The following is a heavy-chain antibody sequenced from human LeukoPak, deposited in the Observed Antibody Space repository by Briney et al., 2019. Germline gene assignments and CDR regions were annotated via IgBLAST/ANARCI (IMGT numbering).Heavy chain of an antibody. D-gene: IGHD5-12*01. CDR3: ARDQATDYFDY. Sequence: GGSLRHSCAASGFTFSSYWMSWVRQAPGKGLEWVANIKQDGSEKYYVDSVKGRFTISRDNAKNSLYLQMNSLRAEDTAVYYCARDQATDYFDYWGQGTLVTVSS. CDR1: GFTFSSYW. V-gene: IGHV3-7*03. CDR2: IKQDGSEK. J-gene: IGHJ4*02.